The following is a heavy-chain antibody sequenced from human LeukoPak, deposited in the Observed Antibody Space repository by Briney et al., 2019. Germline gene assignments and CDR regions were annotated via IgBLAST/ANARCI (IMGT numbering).Heavy chain of an antibody. CDR2: IYYSGST. D-gene: IGHD6-13*01. V-gene: IGHV4-39*01. CDR1: GGSICSSSYY. Sequence: SETLSLTCTASGGSICSSSYYWGWIRQPPGKGLEWIGSIYYSGSTYYNPSLKSRVTISVDTSKNQFSLKLSSVTAADTAVYYCATLSLIAAAGTWGQGTLVTVSS. CDR3: ATLSLIAAAGT. J-gene: IGHJ4*02.